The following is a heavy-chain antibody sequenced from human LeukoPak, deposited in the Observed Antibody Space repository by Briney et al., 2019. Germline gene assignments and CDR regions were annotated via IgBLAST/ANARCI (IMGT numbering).Heavy chain of an antibody. CDR2: INAGNGNT. Sequence: ASVKVSCKASGYTFTSYAMHWVRQAPGQRFEWMGWINAGNGNTKYSQKFQGRVTITRDTSASTAYMELSSLRSDDTAVYYCARQRKKGNWFDPWGQGTLVTVSS. CDR3: ARQRKKGNWFDP. J-gene: IGHJ5*02. CDR1: GYTFTSYA. V-gene: IGHV1-3*01.